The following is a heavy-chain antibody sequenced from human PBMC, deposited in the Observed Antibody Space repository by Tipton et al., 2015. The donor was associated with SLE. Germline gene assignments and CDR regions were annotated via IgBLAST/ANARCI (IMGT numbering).Heavy chain of an antibody. CDR1: GDSINSYY. D-gene: IGHD5-12*01. CDR3: AEVATIYY. V-gene: IGHV4-59*12. Sequence: TLSLTCTVSGDSINSYYWSWIRQPPGKGLEWIGYIYYSGSTNYNPSLKSRVTISVDTSKNQFSLKLSSVTAADTAVYYCAEVATIYYWGQGTLVTVSS. J-gene: IGHJ4*02. CDR2: IYYSGST.